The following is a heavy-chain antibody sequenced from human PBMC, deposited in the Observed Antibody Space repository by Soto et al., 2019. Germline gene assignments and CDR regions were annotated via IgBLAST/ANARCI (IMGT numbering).Heavy chain of an antibody. V-gene: IGHV1-69*02. CDR1: GGTFSTYT. CDR3: ARVQSPYSSGYNGVYYYYGMDV. J-gene: IGHJ6*02. CDR2: IIPLLGVP. Sequence: GASVKVSCKTSGGTFSTYTITWVRQAPGQGLEWMGRIIPLLGVPNNAQKFQGRVTITADKSTSTAYMELRSLRSEDTALYYCARVQSPYSSGYNGVYYYYGMDVWGQGTTVTVSS. D-gene: IGHD6-19*01.